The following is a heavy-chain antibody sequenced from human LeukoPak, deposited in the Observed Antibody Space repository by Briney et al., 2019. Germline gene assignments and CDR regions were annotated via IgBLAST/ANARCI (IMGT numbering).Heavy chain of an antibody. V-gene: IGHV3-21*01. CDR3: ARDRDQWFGELGGHFDY. D-gene: IGHD3-10*01. CDR1: GFTFSSYS. CDR2: ISSSSSYI. J-gene: IGHJ4*02. Sequence: GGSLRLSCAASGFTFSSYSMNWVRQAPGKGLEWVSSISSSSSYIYYADSVKGRFTISRDNAKNSLYLQMNSLRAEDTAVYYCARDRDQWFGELGGHFDYWGQGTLVTVSS.